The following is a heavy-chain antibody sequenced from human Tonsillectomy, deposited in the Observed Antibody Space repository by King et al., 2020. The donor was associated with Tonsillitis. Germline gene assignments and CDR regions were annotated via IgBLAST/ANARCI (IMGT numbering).Heavy chain of an antibody. V-gene: IGHV4-31*03. CDR1: GGSISSGGYY. D-gene: IGHD3-16*02. CDR2: IYYSGST. J-gene: IGHJ3*02. Sequence: VQLQESGPGLVKPSQTLSLTCTVSGGSISSGGYYWSWIRQHPGKGLEWIGYIYYSGSTYYNPSLKSRVTISVDTSKNQFSLKLSSVTAADTAVYYCGSFEDYVWWSYRSKTDAFDIWGQGTMVTVSS. CDR3: GSFEDYVWWSYRSKTDAFDI.